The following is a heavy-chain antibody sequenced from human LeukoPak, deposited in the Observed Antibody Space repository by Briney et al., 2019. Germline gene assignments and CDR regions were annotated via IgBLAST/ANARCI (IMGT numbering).Heavy chain of an antibody. D-gene: IGHD6-19*01. CDR1: GDSINSHY. CDR2: VYNSRST. CDR3: ARGGSSGPYNWFDP. Sequence: SETLSLTCNVSGDSINSHYWSWIRQPPGKGLEWIGYVYNSRSTNYNPSLKSRVTISEDESKNQLSLRLTSVTAAGTAVYYCARGGSSGPYNWFDPWGQGILVTVSS. J-gene: IGHJ5*02. V-gene: IGHV4-59*11.